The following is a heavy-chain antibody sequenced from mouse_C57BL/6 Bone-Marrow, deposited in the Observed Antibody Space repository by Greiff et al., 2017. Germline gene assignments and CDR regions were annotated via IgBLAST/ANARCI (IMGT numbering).Heavy chain of an antibody. CDR3: ARDYYDYFDY. Sequence: EVKLVESGPGLVKPSQSLSLTCSVTGYSITCGYYWNWIRQFPGNKLEWMGYISYDGSNNYIPSLKNRISITRDTSKNQFFLKLNSVTTEDTATYYCARDYYDYFDYWGQGTTLTVSS. V-gene: IGHV3-6*01. J-gene: IGHJ2*01. CDR1: GYSITCGYY. D-gene: IGHD2-1*01. CDR2: ISYDGSN.